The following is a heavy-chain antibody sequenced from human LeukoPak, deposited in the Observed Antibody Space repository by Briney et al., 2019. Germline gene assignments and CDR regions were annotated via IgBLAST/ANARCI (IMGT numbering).Heavy chain of an antibody. CDR2: IIPIFGTA. D-gene: IGHD5-24*01. CDR3: ARVGEMATDPYYYYYYYMDV. CDR1: GGTFSSYA. Sequence: ASVKVSCKASGGTFSSYAISWVRQAPGQGVEWMGGIIPIFGTANYAQKFQGRVTITADESTSTAYMELSSLRSEDTAVYYCARVGEMATDPYYYYYYYMDVWGKGTTVTISS. V-gene: IGHV1-69*13. J-gene: IGHJ6*03.